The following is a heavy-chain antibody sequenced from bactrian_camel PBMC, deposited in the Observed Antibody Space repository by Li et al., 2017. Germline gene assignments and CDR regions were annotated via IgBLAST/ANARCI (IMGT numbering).Heavy chain of an antibody. J-gene: IGHJ4*01. V-gene: IGHV3S53*01. CDR3: NTDRICRGQVPGYNV. CDR2: FLPPRGT. Sequence: HVQLVESGGGLVQAGGSLRLSCTVSGLPFLDYPMGWFRQAPGKEREPVATFLPPRGTSYKDSVKGRFTISRDSAKNTIYLQMDDLKPEDTAMYYCNTDRICRGQVPGYNVWGQGTQVTVS. CDR1: GLPFLDYP. D-gene: IGHD8*01.